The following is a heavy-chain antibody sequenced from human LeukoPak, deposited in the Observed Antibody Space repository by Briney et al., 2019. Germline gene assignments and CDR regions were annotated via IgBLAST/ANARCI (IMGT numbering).Heavy chain of an antibody. CDR2: IWYDGSNK. J-gene: IGHJ4*02. Sequence: GGSLRLSCAASRFTFSTYGMHWVRQAPGKGLEWVAFIWYDGSNKYYADSVKGRFTISRDNSKNTLYLQMNSLRAEDTAVYYCAKGPYSSSHSEFDYWGQGTLVTVSS. V-gene: IGHV3-30*02. CDR3: AKGPYSSSHSEFDY. D-gene: IGHD6-19*01. CDR1: RFTFSTYG.